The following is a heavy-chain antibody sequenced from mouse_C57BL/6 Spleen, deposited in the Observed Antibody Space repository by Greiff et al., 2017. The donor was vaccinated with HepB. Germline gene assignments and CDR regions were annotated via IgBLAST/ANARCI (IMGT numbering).Heavy chain of an antibody. J-gene: IGHJ3*01. CDR1: GYTFTSYW. V-gene: IGHV1-64*01. CDR3: ARLCGYDGPFAY. Sequence: QVQLQQPGAELVKPGASVKLSCKASGYTFTSYWMHWVKQRPGQGLEWIGMIHPNSGSTNYNEKFKSKATLTVDKSSSTAYMQLSSLTSEDSAVYYCARLCGYDGPFAYWGQGTMVTVSA. CDR2: IHPNSGST. D-gene: IGHD2-2*01.